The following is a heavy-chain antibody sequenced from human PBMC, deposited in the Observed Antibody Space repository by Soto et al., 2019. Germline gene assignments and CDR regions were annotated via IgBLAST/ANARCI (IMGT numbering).Heavy chain of an antibody. Sequence: GGSLRLSCAASGFTFSSYAMSWVRQAPGKGLEWVSAISGSGGSTYYADSVKGRFTISRDNSKNTLYLQMNSLRAEDTAVYYCAKGGKAARHVGYYFDYWGQGTLVTVSS. CDR3: AKGGKAARHVGYYFDY. V-gene: IGHV3-23*01. D-gene: IGHD6-6*01. J-gene: IGHJ4*02. CDR2: ISGSGGST. CDR1: GFTFSSYA.